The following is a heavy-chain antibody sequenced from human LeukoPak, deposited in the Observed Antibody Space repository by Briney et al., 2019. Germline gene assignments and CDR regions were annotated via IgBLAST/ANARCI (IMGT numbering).Heavy chain of an antibody. D-gene: IGHD6-19*01. CDR2: IYHSGST. Sequence: SETLSLTCAVYGGSFSGYYWSWIRQPPGKGLEWIGEIYHSGSTNYNPSLKSRVTISVDKSKNQFSLKLSSVTAADTAVYYCARGRTVAGTGNWFDPWGQGTLVTVSS. CDR1: GGSFSGYY. V-gene: IGHV4-34*01. J-gene: IGHJ5*02. CDR3: ARGRTVAGTGNWFDP.